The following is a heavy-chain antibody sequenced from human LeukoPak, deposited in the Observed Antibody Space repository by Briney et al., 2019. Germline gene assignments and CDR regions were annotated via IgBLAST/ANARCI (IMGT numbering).Heavy chain of an antibody. CDR3: ARAIEVGAMTPFDY. CDR1: GYSISNGYY. Sequence: SGTLSLTCTVSGYSISNGYYWGWIRQPPGKGLEWIGSIYHSGSTYYNPSLKSRVTISVDTSKNQFSLKLSSVTAADTAVYYCARAIEVGAMTPFDYWGQGTLVTVSS. V-gene: IGHV4-38-2*02. D-gene: IGHD1-26*01. CDR2: IYHSGST. J-gene: IGHJ4*02.